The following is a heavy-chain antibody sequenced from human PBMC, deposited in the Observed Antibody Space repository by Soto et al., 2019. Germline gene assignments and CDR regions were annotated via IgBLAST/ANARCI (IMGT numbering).Heavy chain of an antibody. J-gene: IGHJ4*02. Sequence: QVQLVQSGAEVKKPGSSVKVSCKASGGTFSSYAISWVRQAPGQGLEWMGGIIPIFGTANYAQKFQGRVTITADESTSPAYMELSSLRSEDTAVYYCARGGGDSSSLWPTFFDYWGQGTLVTVSS. D-gene: IGHD6-13*01. CDR3: ARGGGDSSSLWPTFFDY. CDR1: GGTFSSYA. V-gene: IGHV1-69*01. CDR2: IIPIFGTA.